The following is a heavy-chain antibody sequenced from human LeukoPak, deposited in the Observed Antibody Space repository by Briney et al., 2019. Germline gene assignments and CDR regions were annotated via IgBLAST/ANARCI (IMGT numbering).Heavy chain of an antibody. D-gene: IGHD6-25*01. CDR3: ARVGMTAATADF. Sequence: SVKVSCKASGGTFSSYAISWVRQAPGQGLEWMGGIIPIFGTANYAQKFQGRVTMTSDTSTSTVYMELHSLRSDDTAVYFCARVGMTAATADFWGQGTLVTVSS. CDR2: IIPIFGTA. CDR1: GGTFSSYA. V-gene: IGHV1-69*05. J-gene: IGHJ4*02.